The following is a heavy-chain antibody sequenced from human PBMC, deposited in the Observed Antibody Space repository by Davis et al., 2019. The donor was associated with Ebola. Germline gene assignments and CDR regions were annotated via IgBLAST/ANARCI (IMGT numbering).Heavy chain of an antibody. V-gene: IGHV2-5*01. CDR1: GFSLTTSGVG. J-gene: IGHJ4*02. CDR3: AHHDFNTIGDLTAFDY. Sequence: SGPTLVKPTQTLTLTCTFSGFSLTTSGVGVGWIRQPPGKALEWLALIYWNDDKRYTPSLRTRITISKDTSKNQVVLNMTNVDPVDTATYYCAHHDFNTIGDLTAFDYWGQGALVTVSS. CDR2: IYWNDDK. D-gene: IGHD5-24*01.